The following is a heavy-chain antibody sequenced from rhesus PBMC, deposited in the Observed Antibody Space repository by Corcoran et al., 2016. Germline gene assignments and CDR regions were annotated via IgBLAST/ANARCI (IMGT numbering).Heavy chain of an antibody. J-gene: IGHJ4*01. CDR2: ISVNSYST. CDR3: ARLPLWTGYYTADY. V-gene: IGHV4-65*01. Sequence: QVQLQESGPGLVKPSETLSLTCAVSGGSVSSSNWWSWIRQPPGKGLEWIWYISVNSYSTYYNPSLMSRVTISTDTSKNQFSLKLSSVTAADTAVYYCARLPLWTGYYTADYWGQGVLVTVSS. CDR1: GGSVSSSNW. D-gene: IGHD3-3*01.